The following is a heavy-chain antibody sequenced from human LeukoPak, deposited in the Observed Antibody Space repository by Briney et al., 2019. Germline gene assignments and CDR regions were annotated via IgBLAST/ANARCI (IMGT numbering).Heavy chain of an antibody. CDR1: GYTFLHYG. D-gene: IGHD6-13*01. CDR2: SSTFNGNR. V-gene: IGHV1-18*01. CDR3: AREQQQLVFDY. Sequence: ASVKVSCKASGYTFLHYGISWVRQAPGQGLEWMGWSSTFNGNRYYPPKLQDRVTMTTDTSTSTAYMELRSLRSDDTAVYYCAREQQQLVFDYWGQGTLVTVSS. J-gene: IGHJ4*02.